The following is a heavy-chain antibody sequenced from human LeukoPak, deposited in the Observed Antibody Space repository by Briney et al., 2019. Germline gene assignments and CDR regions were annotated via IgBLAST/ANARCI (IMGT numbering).Heavy chain of an antibody. CDR2: ISTDSLTI. Sequence: PGGSLRLSCAASGFTFSSHAMNWVRQAPGKGLEWISSISTDSLTIKYADFVSGQFTISRDNAEHLLFLQMNSLRAEDTAVYYCAKARGLGIVGAHFDYWGQGTLVTVSS. V-gene: IGHV3-48*04. D-gene: IGHD1-26*01. J-gene: IGHJ4*02. CDR1: GFTFSSHA. CDR3: AKARGLGIVGAHFDY.